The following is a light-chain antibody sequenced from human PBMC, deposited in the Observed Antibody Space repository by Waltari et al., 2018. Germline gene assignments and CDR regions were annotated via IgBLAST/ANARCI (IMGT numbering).Light chain of an antibody. CDR2: EVT. CDR3: SSHVV. V-gene: IGLV2-8*01. CDR1: GSDVGDYNY. J-gene: IGLJ3*02. Sequence: QSALTQPPSASGSPGQTVPISCTATGSDVGDYNYVSWYQQHPGKAPKLMIYEVTKRPSGVPDRFSGSKSGNTASLTVSGLQAEDEADYYCSSHVVFGGGTKLTVL.